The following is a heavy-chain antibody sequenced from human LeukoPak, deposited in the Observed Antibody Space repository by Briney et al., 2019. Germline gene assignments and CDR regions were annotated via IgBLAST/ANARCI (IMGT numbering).Heavy chain of an antibody. CDR3: AKGPNDSSNYLFDY. CDR1: GFTFSRHA. D-gene: IGHD4-11*01. J-gene: IGHJ4*02. V-gene: IGHV3-23*01. Sequence: GGSLRLSCAASGFTFSRHAMSWVRRAPGKGLEWVSVIVGSGVDTYYADSVKGRFTISRYNSKNTLYVQMNSLGAEDTAVYYCAKGPNDSSNYLFDYWGQGTLVTVSS. CDR2: IVGSGVDT.